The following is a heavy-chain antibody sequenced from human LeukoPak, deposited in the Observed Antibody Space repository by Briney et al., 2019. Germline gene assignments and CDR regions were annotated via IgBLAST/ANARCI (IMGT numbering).Heavy chain of an antibody. D-gene: IGHD2-21*02. V-gene: IGHV4-34*01. CDR1: GGSFSGYY. Sequence: SETLSLTCAVYGGSFSGYYWSWIRQPPGKGLEWIGEINHSGSTNYNPSLKSRVTISVNTSKNQFSLKLSSVTAADTAVYYCARDTAYCGGDCYGIDYWGQGTLVTVSS. CDR3: ARDTAYCGGDCYGIDY. CDR2: INHSGST. J-gene: IGHJ4*02.